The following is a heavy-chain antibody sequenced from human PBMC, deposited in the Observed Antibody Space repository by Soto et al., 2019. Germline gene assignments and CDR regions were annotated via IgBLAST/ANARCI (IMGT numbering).Heavy chain of an antibody. CDR1: GYTFTAHS. D-gene: IGHD2-8*01. CDR3: AREPEDGVPGDY. Sequence: VQLVQSGTEVKEPGASVRVSCKASGYTFTAHSLHWARQAPGQCLEWMGWIIVSHDWPRYAPQFQGRLTIETDTIGTTSYMHLTSLTPDVTAVYFCAREPEDGVPGDYWGQGTHVVVSS. V-gene: IGHV1-3*01. CDR2: IIVSHDWP. J-gene: IGHJ4*02.